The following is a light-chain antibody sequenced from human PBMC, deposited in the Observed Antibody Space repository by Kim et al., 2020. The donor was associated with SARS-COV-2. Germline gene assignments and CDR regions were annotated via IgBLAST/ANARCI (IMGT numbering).Light chain of an antibody. CDR3: HVWDSSTAV. Sequence: SVGLGQTARITCGGNHIGSKNVHWYQQKPGQAPVLVIYRDSNRPSGIPERFSGSNSGNTATLTISRAQAGDEADYYCHVWDSSTAVFGGGTQLTVL. CDR1: HIGSKN. J-gene: IGLJ3*02. V-gene: IGLV3-9*01. CDR2: RDS.